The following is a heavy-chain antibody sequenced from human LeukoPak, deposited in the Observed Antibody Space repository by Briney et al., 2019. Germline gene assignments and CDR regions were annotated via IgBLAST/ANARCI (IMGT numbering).Heavy chain of an antibody. J-gene: IGHJ4*02. CDR1: GYTFTSYG. Sequence: ASVKVSCKASGYTFTSYGISWVRQAPGQGLEWMGWISAYSGNTNYAQKLQGRVTMTMTTDTSTSTAYMELRSLRSDDTAVYYCARQGLLWFGELFVEYYFDYWGRGTLVTVSS. CDR2: ISAYSGNT. CDR3: ARQGLLWFGELFVEYYFDY. V-gene: IGHV1-18*01. D-gene: IGHD3-10*01.